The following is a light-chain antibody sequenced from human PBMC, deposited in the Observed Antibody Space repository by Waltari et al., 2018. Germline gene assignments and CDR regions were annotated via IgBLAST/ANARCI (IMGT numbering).Light chain of an antibody. J-gene: IGLJ2*01. CDR1: ALPNKY. V-gene: IGLV3-10*01. CDR3: YSTDSTGNHVV. Sequence: SSERPQPPSVSVSPGQTARITCSGAALPNKYAFWYQQKSGQAPVLIIYDDNKRPSGIPERFSGSSSGTMATLTISGAQVEEEADYYCYSTDSTGNHVVFGGGTKLTVL. CDR2: DDN.